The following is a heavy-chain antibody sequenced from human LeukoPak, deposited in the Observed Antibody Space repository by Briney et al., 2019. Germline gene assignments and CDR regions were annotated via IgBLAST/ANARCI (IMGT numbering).Heavy chain of an antibody. V-gene: IGHV4-4*07. CDR1: GESINSFY. CDR3: ARSYDSSGYYFDY. Sequence: SETLSLTCTVSGESINSFYWSWIRQPAGKGLEWIGRIYSSGSTNYSPSLKSRVTMSVDTSKNQFSLKLSSVTAADTAVYYCARSYDSSGYYFDYWGQGTLVTVSS. J-gene: IGHJ4*02. D-gene: IGHD3-22*01. CDR2: IYSSGST.